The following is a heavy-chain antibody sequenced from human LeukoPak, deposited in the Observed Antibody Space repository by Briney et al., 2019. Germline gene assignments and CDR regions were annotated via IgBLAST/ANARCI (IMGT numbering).Heavy chain of an antibody. CDR2: ISGYNGNT. V-gene: IGHV1-18*01. J-gene: IGHJ4*02. D-gene: IGHD5-12*01. CDR1: GYSFSNYG. Sequence: ASVKVSCKASGYSFSNYGISWVRQAPGQGLEWMGWISGYNGNTNYAQQFQGRVTMTTDTSTSTAYMELRSLRSDATAVYYCARDCGYQCLFDYWGQGTLVTVSA. CDR3: ARDCGYQCLFDY.